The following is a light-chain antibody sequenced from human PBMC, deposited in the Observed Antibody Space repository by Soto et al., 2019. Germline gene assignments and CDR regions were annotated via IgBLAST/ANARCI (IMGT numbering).Light chain of an antibody. CDR2: GAS. Sequence: EIVMTQSPGPLSVSPGDGATLSCRASESVNRFLAWYQHKPGQAPRLLIYGASTRAAGVPVRFSGSGSGTDFTLTISSLQSEDLAVYYCQQYNSWPRTFGQGTKVEIK. CDR1: ESVNRF. J-gene: IGKJ1*01. V-gene: IGKV3-15*01. CDR3: QQYNSWPRT.